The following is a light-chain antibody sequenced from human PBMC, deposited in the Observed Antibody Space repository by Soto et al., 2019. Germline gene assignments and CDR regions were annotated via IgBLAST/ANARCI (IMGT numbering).Light chain of an antibody. V-gene: IGKV3-15*01. CDR3: QPYKNWPPLT. J-gene: IGKJ4*01. CDR2: GAF. CDR1: QSVSFH. Sequence: EIVMTQSPATLSVSPGETATLSCRASQSVSFHLAWYQQKPGQGPRLLIYGAFPSATGIPARSSGSGSGTDFPLTIISLQSEDVALYDCQPYKNWPPLTFGGGTKVEIK.